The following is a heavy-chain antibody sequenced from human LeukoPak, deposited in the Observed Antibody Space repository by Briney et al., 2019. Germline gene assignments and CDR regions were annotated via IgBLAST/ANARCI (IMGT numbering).Heavy chain of an antibody. CDR1: GFTFSSYA. CDR2: ISGNGDRT. Sequence: RPGGSLRLSCAASGFTFSSYAMSWVRQAPGKGLEWVSAISGNGDRTYYADSVKGRFTISRDNSKNTLHLQMNSLRAEDTAVYYCAKEWATNYDRYFDYWGQGTLVTVSS. J-gene: IGHJ4*02. CDR3: AKEWATNYDRYFDY. D-gene: IGHD4/OR15-4a*01. V-gene: IGHV3-23*01.